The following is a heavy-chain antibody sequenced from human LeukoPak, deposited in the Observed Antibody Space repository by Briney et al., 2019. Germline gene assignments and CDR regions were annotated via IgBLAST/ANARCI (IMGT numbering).Heavy chain of an antibody. D-gene: IGHD1-26*01. Sequence: PGGSLRLSCAASGFTVSSNYMSWVRQAPGKGLEWVSVIYSGGSTYYADSVKGRFTISRDNSENTLYLQMNSLRAEDTAVYYCARGISGSYPRYYGMDVWGQGTTVTVSS. J-gene: IGHJ6*02. V-gene: IGHV3-53*01. CDR3: ARGISGSYPRYYGMDV. CDR1: GFTVSSNY. CDR2: IYSGGST.